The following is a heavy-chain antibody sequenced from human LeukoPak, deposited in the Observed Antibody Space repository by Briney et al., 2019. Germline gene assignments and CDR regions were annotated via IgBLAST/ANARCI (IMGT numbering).Heavy chain of an antibody. J-gene: IGHJ3*02. V-gene: IGHV3-48*01. Sequence: GGSLRLSCAASGFTFSSYSMNWVRQAPGKGLEWVSYISSSSSTIYYADSVKGRFTISRDNAKNSLYLQMNSLRAEDTAVYYCASWGRPVCVGDCYSGSSFDIWCQGTMVAVSS. CDR2: ISSSSSTI. CDR1: GFTFSSYS. CDR3: ASWGRPVCVGDCYSGSSFDI. D-gene: IGHD2-21*01.